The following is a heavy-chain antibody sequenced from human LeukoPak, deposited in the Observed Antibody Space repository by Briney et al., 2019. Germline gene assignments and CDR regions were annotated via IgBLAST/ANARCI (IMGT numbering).Heavy chain of an antibody. D-gene: IGHD6-19*01. CDR2: IYTSGST. V-gene: IGHV4-4*02. J-gene: IGHJ4*02. CDR1: GGSISSSNW. CDR3: ARELFTGWLVNRVENYFDY. Sequence: SETLSLTCAVSGGSISSSNWWSWVRQPPGKGLEWIGRIYTSGSTNYNPSLKSRVTISVDTSKNQFSLKLSSVTAADTAVYYCARELFTGWLVNRVENYFDYWGQGTLVTVSS.